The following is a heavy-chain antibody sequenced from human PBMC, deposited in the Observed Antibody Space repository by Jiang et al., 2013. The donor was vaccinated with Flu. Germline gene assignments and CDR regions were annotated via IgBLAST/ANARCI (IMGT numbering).Heavy chain of an antibody. J-gene: IGHJ6*02. V-gene: IGHV5-51*03. CDR2: IYPGDSDT. CDR3: ARALYGDYVYYYYGMDV. D-gene: IGHD4-17*01. CDR1: GYSFTSYW. Sequence: EVKKPGESLKISCKGSGYSFTSYWIGWVRQMPGKGLEWMGIIYPGDSDTRYSPSFQGQVTISADKSISTAYLQWSSLKASDTAMYYCARALYGDYVYYYYGMDVWGQGTTVTVSS.